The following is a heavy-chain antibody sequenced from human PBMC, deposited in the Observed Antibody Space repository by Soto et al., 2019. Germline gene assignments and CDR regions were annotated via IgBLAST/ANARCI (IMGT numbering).Heavy chain of an antibody. Sequence: QVQLVRSGAEVKKPGSSVKVSCKASGGTFSSYAISWVRQAPGQGLEWMGGIIPIFGTPNYAQKFQGRVTITADEATRTAYMELSSLRSGDTAVYYCARLGDGYLYDFEYWGQGTLVTVSS. CDR3: ARLGDGYLYDFEY. J-gene: IGHJ4*02. CDR2: IIPIFGTP. V-gene: IGHV1-69*12. D-gene: IGHD5-12*01. CDR1: GGTFSSYA.